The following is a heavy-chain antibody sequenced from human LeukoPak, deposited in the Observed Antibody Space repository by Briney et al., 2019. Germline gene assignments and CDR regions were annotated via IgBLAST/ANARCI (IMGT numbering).Heavy chain of an antibody. CDR3: ARDLWGSHFDY. J-gene: IGHJ4*02. CDR1: GYSISSGYY. Sequence: SETLSLTCAVSGYSISSGYYWGWIRQPPGKGLEWIGSIYHSGSTYYNPSLKSRVTISVDTSKNQFSLKLSSVTAADTAVYYCARDLWGSHFDYWGQGTLVTVSS. V-gene: IGHV4-38-2*02. CDR2: IYHSGST. D-gene: IGHD7-27*01.